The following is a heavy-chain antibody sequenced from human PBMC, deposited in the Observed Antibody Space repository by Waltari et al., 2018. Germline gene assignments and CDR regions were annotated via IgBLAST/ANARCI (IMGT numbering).Heavy chain of an antibody. CDR3: ARHLWQWLLREDYFDY. J-gene: IGHJ4*02. Sequence: QVQLQQWGAGLLKPSETLSLTCAVYGGSFSGYYWSWIRQPPGKGLEWIGEINHSGSTNYNPSLTSRVTISVDTSKNQFSLKLSSVTAADTAVYYCARHLWQWLLREDYFDYWGQGTLVTVSS. CDR1: GGSFSGYY. V-gene: IGHV4-34*01. D-gene: IGHD6-19*01. CDR2: INHSGST.